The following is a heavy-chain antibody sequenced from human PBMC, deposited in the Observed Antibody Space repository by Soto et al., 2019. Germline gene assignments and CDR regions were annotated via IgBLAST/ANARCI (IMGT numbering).Heavy chain of an antibody. J-gene: IGHJ5*02. Sequence: QVPLVQSGAEVKKPGASVKVSCKASGYTFTSYGISWVRQAPGQGLEWMGWISAYNGNTNYAQKLQGRVTMTTDTATSTAYMELRSLRSDDTAVYYGAREVGEGDYGDYVSWFDPWGQGTLVTVSS. D-gene: IGHD4-17*01. V-gene: IGHV1-18*01. CDR1: GYTFTSYG. CDR2: ISAYNGNT. CDR3: AREVGEGDYGDYVSWFDP.